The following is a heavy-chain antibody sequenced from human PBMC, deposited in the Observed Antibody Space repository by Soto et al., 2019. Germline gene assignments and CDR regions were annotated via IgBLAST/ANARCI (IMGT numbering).Heavy chain of an antibody. CDR1: GGSISSGDYY. Sequence: SETLSLTCTVSGGSISSGDYYWSWIRQPPGKGLEWIGYIYYSGSTYYNPSLKSRVTISVDTSKNQFSLKLSSVTAADTAVYYCARGGYCSSTSCYWRSIEKSNWFDYWGQGTLVTVSS. J-gene: IGHJ4*02. D-gene: IGHD2-2*01. CDR3: ARGGYCSSTSCYWRSIEKSNWFDY. CDR2: IYYSGST. V-gene: IGHV4-30-4*01.